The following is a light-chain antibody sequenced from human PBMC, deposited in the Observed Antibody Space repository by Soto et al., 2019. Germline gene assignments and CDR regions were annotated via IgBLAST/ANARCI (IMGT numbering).Light chain of an antibody. CDR1: QALLRSNGYNY. Sequence: DSGMTQYPLSLPVTPGAPASISYSPSQALLRSNGYNYFNGYLQRPGQSPHLLIYGGSNVAPGVPDRFSGSGSGTDFTLRISRVEADDVGVYYCMQTVLTPITFGQGTLLEIK. CDR3: MQTVLTPIT. CDR2: GGS. J-gene: IGKJ5*01. V-gene: IGKV2-28*01.